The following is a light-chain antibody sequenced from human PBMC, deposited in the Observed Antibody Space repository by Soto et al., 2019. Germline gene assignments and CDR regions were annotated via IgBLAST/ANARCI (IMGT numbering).Light chain of an antibody. CDR2: KAS. Sequence: DIQMTQSPSTLSASVGDRVTITCRASQSVSRWLGWYQQKPGKAPKLLIYKASTLESGVPSRFSGSGSGTEFTLAISSLQPDDSATYYCQQYNDNWTFGQVTKVVIK. J-gene: IGKJ1*01. CDR3: QQYNDNWT. CDR1: QSVSRW. V-gene: IGKV1-5*03.